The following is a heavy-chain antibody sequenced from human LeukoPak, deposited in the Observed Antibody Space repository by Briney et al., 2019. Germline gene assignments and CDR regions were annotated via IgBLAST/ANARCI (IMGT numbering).Heavy chain of an antibody. D-gene: IGHD6-19*01. Sequence: GGTLRLSCAASGFTFSSYGMSWVRQAPGKGLEWVANIKQDGSEKYYVDSVKGRFTISRDNAKNSLYLQMNSLRAEDTAVYYCAREPVAVAGTDYYYYYYMDVWGKGTTVTVSS. CDR2: IKQDGSEK. J-gene: IGHJ6*03. CDR3: AREPVAVAGTDYYYYYYMDV. CDR1: GFTFSSYG. V-gene: IGHV3-7*01.